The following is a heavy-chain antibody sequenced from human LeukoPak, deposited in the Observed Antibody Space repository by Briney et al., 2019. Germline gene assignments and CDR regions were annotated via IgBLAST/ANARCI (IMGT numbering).Heavy chain of an antibody. Sequence: SETLSLTCAVYGGSFSGYYWSWIRQPPGKGLEWIGEINHSGSTNYNPSLKSRVTISVDTSKNQFSLKLSSVTAADTAGHYCARGPFCSGGSRFSRWFHPWGQGTLVTVSS. J-gene: IGHJ5*02. V-gene: IGHV4-34*01. CDR1: GGSFSGYY. CDR3: ARGPFCSGGSRFSRWFHP. CDR2: INHSGST. D-gene: IGHD2-15*01.